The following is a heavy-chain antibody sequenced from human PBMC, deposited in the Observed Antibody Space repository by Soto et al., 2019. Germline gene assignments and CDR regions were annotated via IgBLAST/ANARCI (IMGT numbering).Heavy chain of an antibody. CDR2: ISSSTTYI. Sequence: GGSLRLSGSASRFTFSSYAINWVRQAPWKGLEWVSSISSSTTYIYYADSVKGRFTISRDNAKKSLYLQVNSLRAEDTAVYYCASDFDSSGYYGPVGAFDIWGQGTMVAV. D-gene: IGHD3-22*01. V-gene: IGHV3-21*03. J-gene: IGHJ3*02. CDR1: RFTFSSYA. CDR3: ASDFDSSGYYGPVGAFDI.